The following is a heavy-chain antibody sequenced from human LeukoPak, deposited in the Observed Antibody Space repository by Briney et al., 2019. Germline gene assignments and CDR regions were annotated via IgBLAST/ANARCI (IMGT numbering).Heavy chain of an antibody. J-gene: IGHJ2*01. D-gene: IGHD3-22*01. Sequence: ASVKVSCKASGYTFTGYYMHWVRQAPGQGLEWMGGIIPIFGTANYAQKFQGRVTITADKSTSTAYMELSSLRSEDTAVYYCARVGYYYDSSGYYGHWYFDLWGRGTLVTVSS. CDR3: ARVGYYYDSSGYYGHWYFDL. CDR2: IIPIFGTA. V-gene: IGHV1-69*06. CDR1: GYTFTGYY.